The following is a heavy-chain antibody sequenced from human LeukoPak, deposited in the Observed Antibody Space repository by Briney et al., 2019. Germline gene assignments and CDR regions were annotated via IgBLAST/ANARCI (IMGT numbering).Heavy chain of an antibody. CDR2: ISSSSSYI. J-gene: IGHJ6*02. D-gene: IGHD6-13*01. CDR1: GFTFSSYS. Sequence: GGSLRLSCAASGFTFSSYSMNWVRQAPGKGLEWVSSISSSSSYIYYADSVKGRFTISRDNAKNSLYLQMNSLRAEDTAVYYCARGAAAAVPSHCYYYGMDVWGQGTTVTVSS. CDR3: ARGAAAAVPSHCYYYGMDV. V-gene: IGHV3-21*04.